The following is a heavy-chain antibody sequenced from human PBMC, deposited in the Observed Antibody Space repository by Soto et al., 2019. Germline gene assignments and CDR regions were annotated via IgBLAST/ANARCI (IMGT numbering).Heavy chain of an antibody. Sequence: QVQLVQSGAEAKKPGASVKVSCKASGYTFTANYLHWVRQVPGQGLEWMGISNPSVGYATYSQNFQGRVTMSRDTSTSTVYLEVNSLRYDDTAVYYCAREQLGLPSAAHQGGWLDPWGQGTLVTVSS. CDR3: AREQLGLPSAAHQGGWLDP. CDR1: GYTFTANY. D-gene: IGHD6-13*01. V-gene: IGHV1-46*01. CDR2: SNPSVGYA. J-gene: IGHJ5*02.